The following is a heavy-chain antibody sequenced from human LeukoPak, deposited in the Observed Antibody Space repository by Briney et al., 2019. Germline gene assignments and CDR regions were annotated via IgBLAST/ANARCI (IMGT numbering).Heavy chain of an antibody. CDR1: GFTFSSYS. CDR2: IKQDGSEK. V-gene: IGHV3-7*01. Sequence: GGSLRLSCAASGFTFSSYSMSWVRQAPGKGLEWVANIKQDGSEKYYVDSVKGRFTISRDNAKNSLYLQMNSLRAEDTAVYYCARDSYGNDYWGQGTLVTVSS. D-gene: IGHD5-18*01. J-gene: IGHJ4*02. CDR3: ARDSYGNDY.